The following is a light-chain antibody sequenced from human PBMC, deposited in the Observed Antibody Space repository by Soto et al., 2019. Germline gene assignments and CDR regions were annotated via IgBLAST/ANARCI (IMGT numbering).Light chain of an antibody. CDR1: QSVSSSY. V-gene: IGKV3-20*01. CDR3: QQYCSSPHT. Sequence: EIVLTQSPGTLSLSPGERATLSCRASQSVSSSYLAWYQHKPGQAPSLLIYGASSRATGIPDRFSGSGSGTDFTLTISRLEPEDFAVYYCQQYCSSPHTFGQRTKLEIK. CDR2: GAS. J-gene: IGKJ2*01.